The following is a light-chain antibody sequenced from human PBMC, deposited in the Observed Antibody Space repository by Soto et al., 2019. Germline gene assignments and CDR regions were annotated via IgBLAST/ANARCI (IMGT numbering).Light chain of an antibody. J-gene: IGKJ3*01. Sequence: EIVLTQSPGTLSLSPGERATLSCRASQSVSSSYLAWYQQKPGQAPRLLIYGASSRATGIPDRFSGSGSGTDFSLTISRLEPKDFAVYYCQQGFTFGPGTKVDIK. CDR1: QSVSSSY. CDR2: GAS. V-gene: IGKV3-20*01. CDR3: QQGFT.